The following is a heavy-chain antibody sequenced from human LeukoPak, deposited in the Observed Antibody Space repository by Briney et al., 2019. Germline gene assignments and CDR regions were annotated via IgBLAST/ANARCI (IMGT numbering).Heavy chain of an antibody. D-gene: IGHD3-3*01. CDR1: GGSFSGYY. V-gene: IGHV4-34*01. CDR3: ASQVLRLNMDV. Sequence: SETLSLTCAVYGGSFSGYYWSWICQPPGKGLEWSGEINHSGSTNYNPSLKSRVTISVDTSKNQFSLKLSSVAAADTAVYYCASQVLRLNMDVWGKGTTVTVSS. J-gene: IGHJ6*03. CDR2: INHSGST.